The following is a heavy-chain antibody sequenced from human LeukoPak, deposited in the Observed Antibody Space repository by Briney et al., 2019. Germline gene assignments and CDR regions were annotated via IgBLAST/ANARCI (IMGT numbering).Heavy chain of an antibody. CDR2: MNPNSGNT. CDR1: GYTFTSYD. Sequence: ASVKVSCKASGYTFTSYDINWVRQATGQGLEWMGWMNPNSGNTGYAQKFQGRVTMTRNTSISTAYMELSSLRSEDTAVYYCARDVGGEVYSSGPIDYWGQGTLVTVSS. J-gene: IGHJ4*02. CDR3: ARDVGGEVYSSGPIDY. D-gene: IGHD6-19*01. V-gene: IGHV1-8*01.